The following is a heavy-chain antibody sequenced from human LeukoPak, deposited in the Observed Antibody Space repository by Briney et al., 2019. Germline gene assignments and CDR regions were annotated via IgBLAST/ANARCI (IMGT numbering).Heavy chain of an antibody. CDR1: GGSISSYY. CDR2: IYHTGST. CDR3: AKARVYSYGDFDY. Sequence: SETLSLTCTVSGGSISSYYWSWIRQPPGKGLEWIGYIYHTGSTSYNPSLKGRVTISVDTSKNQFSLKLSSVTAADTAVYYCAKARVYSYGDFDYWGQGTLVTVSS. V-gene: IGHV4-59*01. D-gene: IGHD5-18*01. J-gene: IGHJ4*02.